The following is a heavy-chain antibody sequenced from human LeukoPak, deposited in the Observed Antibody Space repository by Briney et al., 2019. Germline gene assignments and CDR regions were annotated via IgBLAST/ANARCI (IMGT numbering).Heavy chain of an antibody. Sequence: GGSLRLSCAASGFTFSTYAMAWVRQAPGKGLEWVSGISWNSGSIGYADSVKGRFTISRDNAKNSLYLQMNSLRAEDTALYYCAKDTYYDFWSGYHFDYWGQGTLVTVSS. CDR2: ISWNSGSI. J-gene: IGHJ4*02. CDR1: GFTFSTYA. V-gene: IGHV3-9*01. CDR3: AKDTYYDFWSGYHFDY. D-gene: IGHD3-3*01.